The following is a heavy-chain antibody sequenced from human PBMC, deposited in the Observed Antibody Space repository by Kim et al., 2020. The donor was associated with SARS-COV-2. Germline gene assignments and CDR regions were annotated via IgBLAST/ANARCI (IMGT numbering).Heavy chain of an antibody. CDR2: IIPIFGTA. CDR1: GGTFSSYA. V-gene: IGHV1-69*13. CDR3: ASSTVVTRWFDP. D-gene: IGHD4-17*01. J-gene: IGHJ5*02. Sequence: SVKVSCKASGGTFSSYAISWVRQAPGQGLEWMGGIIPIFGTANYAQKFQGRVTITADESTSTAYMELSSLRSEDTAVYYCASSTVVTRWFDPWGQGTLVTVSS.